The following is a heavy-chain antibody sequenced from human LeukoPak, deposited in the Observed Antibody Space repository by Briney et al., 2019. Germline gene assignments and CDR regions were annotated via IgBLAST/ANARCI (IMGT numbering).Heavy chain of an antibody. CDR3: ARRSRIFDY. V-gene: IGHV3-30*03. Sequence: GGSLRLSCAASGFTFSSYGMHWVRQAPGKGLEWVAVISYDGSNKYYADSVKGRFTISRDSSKNTLYLQMNSLRAEDTAVYYCARRSRIFDYWGQGTLVTVSS. CDR2: ISYDGSNK. J-gene: IGHJ4*02. CDR1: GFTFSSYG. D-gene: IGHD1-26*01.